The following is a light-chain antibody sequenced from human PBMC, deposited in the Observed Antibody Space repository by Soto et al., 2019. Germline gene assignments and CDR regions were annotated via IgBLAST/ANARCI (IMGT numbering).Light chain of an antibody. CDR2: KAS. J-gene: IGKJ1*01. Sequence: DIQMTQSPSTLSASVGDRVTITCRASQSVSSWLAWYQQKPGKAPKLLIYKASSLESGVPSRFSGSGSGTEFTLTISSLQPDDFATYYCQQSYSTPPKFGQGTKV. CDR1: QSVSSW. V-gene: IGKV1-5*03. CDR3: QQSYSTPPK.